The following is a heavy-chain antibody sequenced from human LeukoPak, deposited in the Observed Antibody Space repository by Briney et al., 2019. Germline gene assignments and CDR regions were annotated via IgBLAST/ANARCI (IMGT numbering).Heavy chain of an antibody. CDR2: ISSSGSTI. D-gene: IGHD6-19*01. CDR1: GFTFSDYY. CDR3: ARDALIAVAGYYFDY. J-gene: IGHJ4*02. Sequence: GGSLRLSCAASGFTFSDYYMSWIRQAPGKGLEWVSYISSSGSTIYYADSVKGRFTISRDNAKNSLYLQMNSLRAEDTAVYYCARDALIAVAGYYFDYWGQGTLVTVSS. V-gene: IGHV3-11*01.